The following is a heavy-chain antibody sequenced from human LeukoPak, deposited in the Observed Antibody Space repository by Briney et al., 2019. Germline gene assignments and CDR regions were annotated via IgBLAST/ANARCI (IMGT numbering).Heavy chain of an antibody. J-gene: IGHJ6*03. CDR3: ARITMVRGVIITLHYYYYMDV. CDR2: IYSGGST. V-gene: IGHV3-66*01. D-gene: IGHD3-10*01. CDR1: GFTVSSNY. Sequence: GGSLRLACAASGFTVSSNYMSWVRQAPGKGLEWVSVIYSGGSTYYADSVKGRFTISRDNSKNTLYLQMNSLRAEDTAVYYCARITMVRGVIITLHYYYYMDVWGKGTTVTISS.